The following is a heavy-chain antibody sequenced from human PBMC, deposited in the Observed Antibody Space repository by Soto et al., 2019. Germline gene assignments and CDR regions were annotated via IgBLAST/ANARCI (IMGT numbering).Heavy chain of an antibody. CDR1: GGSIRSSNW. D-gene: IGHD3-10*01. Sequence: SETLSLTCAVSGGSIRSSNWWSWDRQPPGKGLEWIGEIYYSGSTNYNPSLKSRVTISVDKSKNQFSLNLSSVTAADTAVYYCARDILLWFGNDYYYYGMEVWGQGTTVTVSS. CDR2: IYYSGST. V-gene: IGHV4-4*02. CDR3: ARDILLWFGNDYYYYGMEV. J-gene: IGHJ6*02.